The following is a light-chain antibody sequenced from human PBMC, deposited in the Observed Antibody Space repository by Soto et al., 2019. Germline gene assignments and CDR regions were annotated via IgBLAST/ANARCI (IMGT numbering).Light chain of an antibody. CDR3: QQNYSTPLA. CDR1: QSISRD. CDR2: AAS. Sequence: DIQMTQSPFSLSASVGDRFTMTCRASQSISRDLNWYQQKPGKAPNLLIYAASTLESGVPSRFSGSGSGTDFTLTISSLQLEDFATYYCQQNYSTPLAFGGGTKVDIK. J-gene: IGKJ4*01. V-gene: IGKV1-39*01.